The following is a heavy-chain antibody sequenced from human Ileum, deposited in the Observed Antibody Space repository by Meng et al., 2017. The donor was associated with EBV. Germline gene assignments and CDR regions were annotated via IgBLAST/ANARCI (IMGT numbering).Heavy chain of an antibody. V-gene: IGHV4-34*01. CDR1: CWALSGPC. CDR2: ITASCRT. J-gene: IGHJ4*02. Sequence: LLSPCTSLALTGAVYCWALSGPCYRRARQPPVKGLQRPGEITASCRTNYNSSLKSRVTLSVDTSQNQLSLNMTSVTAHDTALYYCARCSDSCWYFELNHFDHWGQGTLVTVSS. D-gene: IGHD3-22*01. CDR3: ARCSDSCWYFELNHFDH.